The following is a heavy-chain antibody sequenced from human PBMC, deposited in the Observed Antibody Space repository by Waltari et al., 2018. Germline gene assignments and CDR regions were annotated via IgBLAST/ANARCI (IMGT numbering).Heavy chain of an antibody. D-gene: IGHD6-19*01. Sequence: EVQLVESGGGLVQPGGSLRLSCAASGFTFRSYAMSWVRQAPGKGLEWVLAVRGSGGSTYYADTVKGRFTISRDNSKNTLYLQMNSLRAEDTAVYYCAKTVDSSGWYYGRFFDYWGQGTLVTVSS. CDR3: AKTVDSSGWYYGRFFDY. V-gene: IGHV3-23*04. CDR2: VRGSGGST. CDR1: GFTFRSYA. J-gene: IGHJ4*02.